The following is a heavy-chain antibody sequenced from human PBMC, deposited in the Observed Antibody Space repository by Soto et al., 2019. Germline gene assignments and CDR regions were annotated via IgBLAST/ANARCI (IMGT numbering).Heavy chain of an antibody. CDR2: IKHSGST. J-gene: IGHJ3*02. CDR1: GGSFSGYY. Sequence: QVQLQQWGAGLLKPSETLSLTCAVYGGSFSGYYWSWIRQPPGKGLEWIGEIKHSGSTNYNPSLKRRVTISVDTSKNQFSLKLSSVTAADTAVYYCARGRRFYGRGAFDIWGQGTMVTVSS. CDR3: ARGRRFYGRGAFDI. V-gene: IGHV4-34*01. D-gene: IGHD4-17*01.